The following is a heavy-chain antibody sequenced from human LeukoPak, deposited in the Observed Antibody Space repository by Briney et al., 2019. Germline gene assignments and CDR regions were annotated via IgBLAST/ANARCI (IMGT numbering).Heavy chain of an antibody. CDR2: IYYSGST. Sequence: SETLSLTCAVYGGSFSGYYWSWIRQPPGKGQEWIGYIYYSGSTNYNPSLKSRVTISVDTSKNQFSLKLSSVTAADTAVYYCARVYYSSSYDYWYFDLWGRGTLVTVSS. CDR1: GGSFSGYY. V-gene: IGHV4-34*01. D-gene: IGHD6-13*01. CDR3: ARVYYSSSYDYWYFDL. J-gene: IGHJ2*01.